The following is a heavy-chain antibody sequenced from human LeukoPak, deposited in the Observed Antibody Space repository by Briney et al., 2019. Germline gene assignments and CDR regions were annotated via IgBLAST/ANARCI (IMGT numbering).Heavy chain of an antibody. Sequence: GESLKISCKGSGYNFNIYWIGWVRQTPGKGLEWMGIIYPGDSDTRYGPSFQGQVTISADKSISTAYLQWSSLKASDTAMYYCARQNWWELLFGAFDIWGQGTMVTVSS. CDR3: ARQNWWELLFGAFDI. CDR1: GYNFNIYW. V-gene: IGHV5-51*01. J-gene: IGHJ3*02. CDR2: IYPGDSDT. D-gene: IGHD1-26*01.